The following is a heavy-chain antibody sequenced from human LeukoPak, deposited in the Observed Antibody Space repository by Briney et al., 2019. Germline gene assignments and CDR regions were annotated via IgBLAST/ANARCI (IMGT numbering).Heavy chain of an antibody. V-gene: IGHV3-30-3*01. CDR3: AKRWLQSSGVDY. D-gene: IGHD5-24*01. Sequence: GRSLRLSCAASGFTFSSYAMHWVRQAPGKGLEWVAVISYDGSNKYYADSVKGRFTISRDNSKNTLYLQMNSLRAEDTAVYYCAKRWLQSSGVDYWGQGTLVTVSS. CDR1: GFTFSSYA. CDR2: ISYDGSNK. J-gene: IGHJ4*02.